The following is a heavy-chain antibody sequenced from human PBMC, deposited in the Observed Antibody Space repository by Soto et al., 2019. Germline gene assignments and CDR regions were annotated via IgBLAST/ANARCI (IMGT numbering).Heavy chain of an antibody. CDR3: ARDLGDFGVVISNYYGMDV. CDR1: GYTFTSYG. D-gene: IGHD3-3*01. Sequence: SVKVSCKASGYTFTSYGISWVRQAPVQGLEWMGGIIPIFGTANYAQKFQGRVTITADESTSTAYMELSSLRSEDTAVYYCARDLGDFGVVISNYYGMDVWGQGTTVTVSS. CDR2: IIPIFGTA. V-gene: IGHV1-69*13. J-gene: IGHJ6*02.